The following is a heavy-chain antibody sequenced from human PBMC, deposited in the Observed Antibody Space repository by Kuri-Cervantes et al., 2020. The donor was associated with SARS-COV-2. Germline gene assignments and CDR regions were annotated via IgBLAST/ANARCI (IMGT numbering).Heavy chain of an antibody. CDR3: AHRGLRYFDWLLPFDY. CDR2: IYWNDDK. CDR1: GFSLSDARMG. D-gene: IGHD3-9*01. Sequence: SGPTLVKPTETLTLTCTVSGFSLSDARMGVSWIRQPPGKALEWLALIYWNDDKRYSPSLKSRLTITKDTSKNQVVLTMTNMDPVDTATYYCAHRGLRYFDWLLPFDYWGQGTLVTVSS. J-gene: IGHJ4*02. V-gene: IGHV2-5*01.